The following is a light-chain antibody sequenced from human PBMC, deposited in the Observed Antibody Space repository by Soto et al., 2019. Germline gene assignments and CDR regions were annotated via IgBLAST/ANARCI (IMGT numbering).Light chain of an antibody. CDR2: DAY. Sequence: EIVLTQSPATLSSSPGERATLSCRASQSVSSYLAWYQQKPGQAPRLLIYDAYNRAAGIPARFSGSGSGRDFALTISSLEPEDCAVYYCQQRSNWPALTFGGVTKVEIK. V-gene: IGKV3-11*02. CDR3: QQRSNWPALT. CDR1: QSVSSY. J-gene: IGKJ4*01.